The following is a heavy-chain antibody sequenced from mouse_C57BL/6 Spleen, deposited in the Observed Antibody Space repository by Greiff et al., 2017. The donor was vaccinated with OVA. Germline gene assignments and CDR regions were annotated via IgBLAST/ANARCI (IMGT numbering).Heavy chain of an antibody. CDR3: ARELGRVYYAMDY. J-gene: IGHJ4*01. D-gene: IGHD4-1*01. V-gene: IGHV1-18*01. Sequence: VQLQQSGPELVKPGASVKIPCKASGYTFTDYNMNWVKQSHGKSLEWIGDINPNNGGTIYNQKFKGKATLTVDKSSSTAYMELRSLTSEDTAVYYCARELGRVYYAMDYWGQGTSVTVSS. CDR1: GYTFTDYN. CDR2: INPNNGGT.